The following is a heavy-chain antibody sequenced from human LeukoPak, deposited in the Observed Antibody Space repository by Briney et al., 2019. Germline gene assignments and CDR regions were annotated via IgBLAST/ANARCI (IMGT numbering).Heavy chain of an antibody. Sequence: ASVKVSCKASGYTFSSYAMHWVRQAPGRRLEWMGWINAGNGNTKYSQKFQGRVTITRDTSASTAYMELSSLRSEDTAVYYCASLGAAAGDRNYYFDYWGQGTLVTVSS. CDR1: GYTFSSYA. J-gene: IGHJ4*02. CDR3: ASLGAAAGDRNYYFDY. V-gene: IGHV1-3*01. D-gene: IGHD6-13*01. CDR2: INAGNGNT.